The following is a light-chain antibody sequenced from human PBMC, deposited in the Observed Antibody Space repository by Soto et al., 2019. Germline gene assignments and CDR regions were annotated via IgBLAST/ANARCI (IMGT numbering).Light chain of an antibody. V-gene: IGKV1-27*01. J-gene: IGKJ4*01. CDR3: QNYYRDPVT. CDR2: AAS. CDR1: QGINDR. Sequence: DIQMTQSPSSLSASVGDRVTIACRASQGINDRLAWYQQKPGQAPYLLIFAASTLRSGVPSRFSGSGSGADFTLTISSLQPEDVATYYCQNYYRDPVTFGGVTMVDIK.